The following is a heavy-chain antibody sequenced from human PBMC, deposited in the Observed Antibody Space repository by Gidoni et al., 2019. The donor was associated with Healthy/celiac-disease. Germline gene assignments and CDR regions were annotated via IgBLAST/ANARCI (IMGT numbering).Heavy chain of an antibody. D-gene: IGHD3-9*01. CDR2: IKSKTDGGTT. CDR1: GFTFRNAW. Sequence: EVQLVESGGGLVKPGGSLRLSCAASGFTFRNAWMSWVRQAPGKGLEWVGRIKSKTDGGTTDYAAPVKGRFTISRDDSKNTLYLQMNSLKTEDTAVYYCTTASDYDILTGYYRLVGHVEFDYWGQGTLVTVSS. CDR3: TTASDYDILTGYYRLVGHVEFDY. J-gene: IGHJ4*02. V-gene: IGHV3-15*01.